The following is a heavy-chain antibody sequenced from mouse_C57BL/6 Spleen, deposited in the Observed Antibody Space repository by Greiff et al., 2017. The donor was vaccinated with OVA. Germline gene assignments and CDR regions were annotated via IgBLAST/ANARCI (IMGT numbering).Heavy chain of an antibody. J-gene: IGHJ1*03. Sequence: QVQLQQSGAELARPGASVKLSCKASGYTFTSYGISWVKQRTGQGLEWIGEIYPRSGNTYYNEKFKGKATLTADKSSSTAYMELRSLTSEDSAVYFCARAGFITTANPNAGYFDVWGTGTTVTVSS. CDR1: GYTFTSYG. CDR2: IYPRSGNT. V-gene: IGHV1-81*01. D-gene: IGHD1-1*01. CDR3: ARAGFITTANPNAGYFDV.